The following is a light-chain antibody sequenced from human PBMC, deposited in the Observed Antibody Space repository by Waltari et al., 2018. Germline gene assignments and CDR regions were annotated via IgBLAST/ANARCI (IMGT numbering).Light chain of an antibody. J-gene: IGKJ1*01. CDR3: MQSLQTPWT. Sequence: DIVMTQSPLSLPVTPGEPASISCRSSLSLLHSNGYNYLDWYLQKPGQSPQIVIYLGSNRASGVPDRFSGSGSGTDFTLKISRVEAEDVGVYYCMQSLQTPWTFGQGTKVEIK. CDR2: LGS. CDR1: LSLLHSNGYNY. V-gene: IGKV2-28*01.